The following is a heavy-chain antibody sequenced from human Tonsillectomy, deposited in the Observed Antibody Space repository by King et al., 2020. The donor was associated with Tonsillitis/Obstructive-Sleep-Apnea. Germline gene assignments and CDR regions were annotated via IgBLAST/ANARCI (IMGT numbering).Heavy chain of an antibody. CDR3: AREGEVGFDY. J-gene: IGHJ4*02. V-gene: IGHV4-59*02. Sequence: QLQESGPGLVKPSETLSLICTVSGGSVSGYSWSWIRQPPGKGLEWIGYIYYSGGTNYNPSLKSRVTISIDTYNNQFSLKVSSVAAADTAVYYCAREGEVGFDYWGQGTLVTVSS. CDR1: GGSVSGYS. CDR2: IYYSGGT.